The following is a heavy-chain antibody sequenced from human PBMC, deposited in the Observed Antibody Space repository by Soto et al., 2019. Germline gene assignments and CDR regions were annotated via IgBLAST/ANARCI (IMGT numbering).Heavy chain of an antibody. D-gene: IGHD1-26*01. CDR1: GGSISSGNFY. CDR2: IYFSGST. V-gene: IGHV4-30-4*01. Sequence: VQLQESGPGLVRHSETLSLTCTVSGGSISSGNFYWSWIRQPPGKGLEWIGYIYFSGSTSYSPSLKSRLTISLNTSNNQFSLKLTSVTAADTAVYYCAHDSHGGNTYFDLWGQGALVTVSS. CDR3: AHDSHGGNTYFDL. J-gene: IGHJ4*02.